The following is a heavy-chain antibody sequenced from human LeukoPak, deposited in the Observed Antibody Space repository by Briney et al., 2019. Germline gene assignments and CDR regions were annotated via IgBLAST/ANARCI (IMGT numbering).Heavy chain of an antibody. D-gene: IGHD1/OR15-1a*01. V-gene: IGHV3-9*01. Sequence: PGGTLRLSCAASGFTFDDYAMHWVWQAPGKGLEWVSGISWNSGSIGYADSVKGRFTISRDNAKNSLYLQMNSLRAEDTALYYCAKGTSPGMDVWGKGTTVTVSS. CDR1: GFTFDDYA. CDR2: ISWNSGSI. CDR3: AKGTSPGMDV. J-gene: IGHJ6*04.